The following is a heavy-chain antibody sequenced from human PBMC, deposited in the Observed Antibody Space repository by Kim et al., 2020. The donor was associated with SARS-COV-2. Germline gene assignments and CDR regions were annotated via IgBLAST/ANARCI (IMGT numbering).Heavy chain of an antibody. D-gene: IGHD3-22*01. CDR2: IWYDGSTK. V-gene: IGHV3-33*01. Sequence: GGSLRLSCAASGFTFSNYGMHWVRQAPGKGLEWVAVIWYDGSTKFYADSVKGRFTISRDISKNTLYLQMNSLTAADTAVYFCARDHYDSSGYYY. CDR3: ARDHYDSSGYYY. J-gene: IGHJ6*01. CDR1: GFTFSNYG.